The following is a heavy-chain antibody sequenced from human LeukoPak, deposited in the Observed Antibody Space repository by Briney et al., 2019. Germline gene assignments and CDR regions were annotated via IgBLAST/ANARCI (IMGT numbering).Heavy chain of an antibody. CDR3: ARDYYGSETPH. CDR1: VFTFSTYS. V-gene: IGHV3-21*01. J-gene: IGHJ4*02. Sequence: GGSLRLSCAASVFTFSTYSMNWVRPAPGKGVECVSSISSRSSFIYYADSVKGRYTISRDNAKTSLYLQMNSLRVEDTAVYYCARDYYGSETPHWGQGTLVTVSS. D-gene: IGHD3-10*01. CDR2: ISSRSSFI.